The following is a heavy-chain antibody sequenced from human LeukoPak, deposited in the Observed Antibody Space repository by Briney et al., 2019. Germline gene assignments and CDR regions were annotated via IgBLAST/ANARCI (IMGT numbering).Heavy chain of an antibody. CDR1: GFAFSTYG. Sequence: GGSLRLSCVASGFAFSTYGTHWVRQAPGKGLEWVAVIRSDGSSEYYADSVKGRFIISRDNSKNTLYLQMDSLRAEDTAMYYCARYCSGGTCYVGLIWGQGTLVTVSS. CDR3: ARYCSGGTCYVGLI. D-gene: IGHD2-15*01. V-gene: IGHV3-33*01. CDR2: IRSDGSSE. J-gene: IGHJ4*02.